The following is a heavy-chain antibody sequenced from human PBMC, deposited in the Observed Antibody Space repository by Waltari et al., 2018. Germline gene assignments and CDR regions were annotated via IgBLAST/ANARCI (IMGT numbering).Heavy chain of an antibody. CDR3: ARDTAYYYGSGSSFDY. J-gene: IGHJ4*02. Sequence: QVQLVESGGGVVQPGRSLRLSCAASGFTFSSYAMHWVRQAPGKGLEWVAVISYDGSNKYYADSVKGRFTISRDNSKNTLYLQMNSLRAEDTAVYYCARDTAYYYGSGSSFDYWGQGTLVTVSS. CDR1: GFTFSSYA. D-gene: IGHD3-10*01. V-gene: IGHV3-30-3*01. CDR2: ISYDGSNK.